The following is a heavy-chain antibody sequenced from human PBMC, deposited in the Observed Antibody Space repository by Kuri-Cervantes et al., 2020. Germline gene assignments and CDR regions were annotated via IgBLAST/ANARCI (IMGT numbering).Heavy chain of an antibody. J-gene: IGHJ4*02. CDR1: GYTFTSYG. V-gene: IGHV1-18*01. CDR2: ISAYNGNT. CDR3: ARGDLQGDYYDSSGGYFDY. D-gene: IGHD3-22*01. Sequence: ASVKVSCKASGYTFTSYGISWVRQAPGQGLEWMGWISAYNGNTNYAQKLQGRVTMTTDTSTSTAYMELRSLRSEDTAVYYCARGDLQGDYYDSSGGYFDYWGQGTLVTVSS.